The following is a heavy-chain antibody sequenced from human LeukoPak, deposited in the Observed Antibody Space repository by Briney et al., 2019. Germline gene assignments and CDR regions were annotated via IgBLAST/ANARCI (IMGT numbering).Heavy chain of an antibody. V-gene: IGHV4-39*02. CDR3: ARYVVSGAGTYYFDY. CDR2: INYGGTT. D-gene: IGHD3-10*01. J-gene: IGHJ4*02. Sequence: PSETLSLTCTVSGGSISSNNYYWSWIRQPPGREMEWIASINYGGTTYYNPSLKSRVTISVDTSKNHFSLRLSSVTAADTAVYLCARYVVSGAGTYYFDYWGQGSLVTVSS. CDR1: GGSISSNNYY.